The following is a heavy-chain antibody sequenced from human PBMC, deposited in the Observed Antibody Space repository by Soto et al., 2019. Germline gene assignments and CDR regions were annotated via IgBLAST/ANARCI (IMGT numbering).Heavy chain of an antibody. CDR2: ISGGGIST. D-gene: IGHD3-10*01. V-gene: IGHV3-23*01. CDR3: ARDAISMVRGTNNWFDP. J-gene: IGHJ5*02. CDR1: GFTFSNYA. Sequence: EVQLLESGGGLVQPGGSLTLSCAASGFTFSNYAMSWVRQAPGKGLEGVSPISGGGISTYYADSVRGRFTISRDNSRNTLYLRMNRLRAEDTAVYYCARDAISMVRGTNNWFDPWGQGTLVTVSS.